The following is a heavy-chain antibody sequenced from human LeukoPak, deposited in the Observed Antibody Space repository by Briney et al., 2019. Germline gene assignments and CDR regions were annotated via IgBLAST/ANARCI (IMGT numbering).Heavy chain of an antibody. D-gene: IGHD5-12*01. V-gene: IGHV3-23*01. Sequence: PGGSLRLSCAASGFTFSTYDISWVRQAPGQGLEWVSTFSSSGDITYYADSVKGRFTISRDNSKNTVYLQMNSLRAEDTAVYYCAKGLFVDIVATSRTFDYWGQGTLVTVSS. J-gene: IGHJ4*02. CDR1: GFTFSTYD. CDR2: FSSSGDIT. CDR3: AKGLFVDIVATSRTFDY.